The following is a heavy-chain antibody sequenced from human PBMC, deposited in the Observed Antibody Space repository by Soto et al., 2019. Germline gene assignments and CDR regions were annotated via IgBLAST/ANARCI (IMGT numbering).Heavy chain of an antibody. CDR3: ARVCRPGIAVAGFDY. CDR1: GFTFSSYS. J-gene: IGHJ4*02. V-gene: IGHV3-21*01. D-gene: IGHD6-19*01. CDR2: ISSSSYI. Sequence: PGGSLRLSCAASGFTFSSYSMNWVRQAPGKGLEWVSSISSSSYIYYADSVKGRFTISRDNAKNSLYLQMNSLRAEDTAVYYCARVCRPGIAVAGFDYWGQGTLVTVSS.